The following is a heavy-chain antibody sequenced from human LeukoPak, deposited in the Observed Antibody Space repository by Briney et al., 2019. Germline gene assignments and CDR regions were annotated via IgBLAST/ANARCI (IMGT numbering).Heavy chain of an antibody. J-gene: IGHJ5*02. V-gene: IGHV4-61*02. CDR1: RASISSGGYF. D-gene: IGHD2-8*01. CDR3: ARALCINGICEWFDP. CDR2: IETSGST. Sequence: PSETLSLTCTVSRASISSGGYFWSWIRQPAGKGVEWIGRIETSGSTNYNPSLKSRVTISVDTSKNQFSLKLRSVTAADTAVYYCARALCINGICEWFDPWGQGTLVTVSS.